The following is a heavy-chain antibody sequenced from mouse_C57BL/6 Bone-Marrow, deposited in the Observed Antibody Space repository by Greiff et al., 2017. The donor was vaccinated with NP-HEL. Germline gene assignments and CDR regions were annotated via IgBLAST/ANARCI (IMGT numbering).Heavy chain of an antibody. CDR1: GYTFTSYG. V-gene: IGHV1-81*01. J-gene: IGHJ2*01. CDR2: IYPRSGNT. Sequence: QVHVKQSGAELARPGASVKLSCKASGYTFTSYGISWVKQRTGQGLEWIGEIYPRSGNTYYNEKFKGKATLTADKSSSTAYMELRSLTSEDSAVYFCARWVNWGCDYWGQGTTLTVSS. D-gene: IGHD4-1*01. CDR3: ARWVNWGCDY.